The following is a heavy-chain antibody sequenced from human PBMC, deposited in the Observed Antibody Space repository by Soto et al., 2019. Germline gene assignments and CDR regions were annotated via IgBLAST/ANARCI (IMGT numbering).Heavy chain of an antibody. CDR2: ISSDSGTI. D-gene: IGHD3-10*01. Sequence: EVQMVESGGDLVQPGGSLRLSCVVSGFSFRIYSMNWVRQAPGKGLEWISYISSDSGTIYYADSLKGLFTISRDNGKNSLYLQMNSLTDEDTAVYYCARGRLWSFDFWGQGTLVTVSS. CDR1: GFSFRIYS. J-gene: IGHJ4*02. CDR3: ARGRLWSFDF. V-gene: IGHV3-48*02.